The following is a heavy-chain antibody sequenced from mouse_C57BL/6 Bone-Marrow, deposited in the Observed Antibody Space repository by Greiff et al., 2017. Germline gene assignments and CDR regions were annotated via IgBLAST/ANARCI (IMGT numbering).Heavy chain of an antibody. J-gene: IGHJ4*01. V-gene: IGHV10-1*01. D-gene: IGHD4-1*01. Sequence: EVQVVESGGGLVQPKGSLKLSCAASGFSFNTYAMNWVRQAPGKGLEWVARIRSKSNNYATYYADSVKDRFTISRDDSESMLYLQMNNLKTEDTAMYYCVRPGTGAMDYWGQGTSVTVSS. CDR2: IRSKSNNYAT. CDR3: VRPGTGAMDY. CDR1: GFSFNTYA.